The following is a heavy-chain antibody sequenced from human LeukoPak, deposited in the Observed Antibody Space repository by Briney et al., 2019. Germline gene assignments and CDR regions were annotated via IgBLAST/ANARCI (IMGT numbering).Heavy chain of an antibody. CDR2: ISYDGSNS. CDR3: ARAKNYGMVV. V-gene: IGHV3-30*03. Sequence: GGSLRLSCAASGFTFSSYGMHWVRQAPGKGLEWVALISYDGSNSYYADSVRGRFTMSRDNSKNTLYLQMNSLRAEDTAVYYCARAKNYGMVVWGQGTTVTVSS. J-gene: IGHJ6*02. CDR1: GFTFSSYG.